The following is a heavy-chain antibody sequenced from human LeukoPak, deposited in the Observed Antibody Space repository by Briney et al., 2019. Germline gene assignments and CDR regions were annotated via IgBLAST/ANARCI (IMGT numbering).Heavy chain of an antibody. J-gene: IGHJ4*02. D-gene: IGHD1-26*01. Sequence: SESLSLTCTVSGGSISSTRYYSGWRRQPPGKGLQWFGGIYDSGSTYYNRTVKCPVPVSIDTSRNQFSLKLSSVTAADTGVYCCATHSVSYLGPLDYWGAGALVTVSS. CDR1: GGSISSTRYY. CDR3: ATHSVSYLGPLDY. V-gene: IGHV4-39*01. CDR2: IYDSGST.